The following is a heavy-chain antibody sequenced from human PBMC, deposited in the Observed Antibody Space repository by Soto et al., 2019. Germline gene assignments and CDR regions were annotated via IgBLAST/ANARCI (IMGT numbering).Heavy chain of an antibody. D-gene: IGHD6-19*01. J-gene: IGHJ4*02. CDR3: TRGYSSGPDF. CDR2: TNGDGSTT. CDR1: GFNFSSFW. V-gene: IGHV3-74*01. Sequence: GPLRHSCEASGFNFSSFWMHWVRQAPGKGLVWVSRTNGDGSTTSYADSVKGRFTISRDNAKNTLYLQMNSLRAEDTALYYCTRGYSSGPDFWGQGTLVTVSS.